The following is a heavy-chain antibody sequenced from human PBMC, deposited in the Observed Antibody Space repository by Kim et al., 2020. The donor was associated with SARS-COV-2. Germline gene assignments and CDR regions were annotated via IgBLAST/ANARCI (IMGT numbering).Heavy chain of an antibody. D-gene: IGHD3-10*01. V-gene: IGHV4-31*02. Sequence: SPALKSRVTISGDPSKHQFSLKLSSVTAADTAVYYCARISSGSYYGMDVWGQGTTVTVSS. CDR3: ARISSGSYYGMDV. J-gene: IGHJ6*02.